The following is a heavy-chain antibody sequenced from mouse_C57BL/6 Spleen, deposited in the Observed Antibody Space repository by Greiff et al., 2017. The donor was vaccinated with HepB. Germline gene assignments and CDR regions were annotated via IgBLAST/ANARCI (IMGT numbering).Heavy chain of an antibody. V-gene: IGHV1-69*01. CDR1: GYTFTSYW. J-gene: IGHJ2*01. Sequence: VQLQQPGAELVMPGASVKLSCKASGYTFTSYWMHWVKQRPGQGLEWIGEIDPSDSYTNYNQKFKGKSTLTVDKSSSTAYMQLSSLTSEDSAVYYWARSLITTVTTYYFDYWGQGTTLTVSS. CDR3: ARSLITTVTTYYFDY. D-gene: IGHD1-1*01. CDR2: IDPSDSYT.